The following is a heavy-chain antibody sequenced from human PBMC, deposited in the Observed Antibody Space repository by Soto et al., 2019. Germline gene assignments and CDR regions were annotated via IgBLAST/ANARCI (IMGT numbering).Heavy chain of an antibody. V-gene: IGHV4-31*03. CDR2: IYYSGST. Sequence: TCTVSGGSISSGGYYWSWIRQHPGKGLEWIGYIYYSGSTYYNPSLKSRVTISVDTSKNQFSLKLSSVTAADTAVYYCARGTNYYDSSGYYYFDYWGQGTLVTVSS. D-gene: IGHD3-22*01. CDR3: ARGTNYYDSSGYYYFDY. J-gene: IGHJ4*02. CDR1: GGSISSGGYY.